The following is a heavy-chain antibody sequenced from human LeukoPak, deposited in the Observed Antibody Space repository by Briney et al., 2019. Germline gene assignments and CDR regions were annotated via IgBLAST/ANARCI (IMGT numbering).Heavy chain of an antibody. D-gene: IGHD2-15*01. CDR3: ARDRLRLGYERTNWFDP. CDR2: INPNSGDT. CDR1: GYTFTGYY. V-gene: IGHV1-2*02. Sequence: ASVKVSCKASGYTFTGYYIHWVRQAPGQGLEWMGWINPNSGDTNYAQKFQGRVTMTRDTSINTAYMELRSLRSDDTAVYSCARDRLRLGYERTNWFDPWGQGTLVTVSS. J-gene: IGHJ5*02.